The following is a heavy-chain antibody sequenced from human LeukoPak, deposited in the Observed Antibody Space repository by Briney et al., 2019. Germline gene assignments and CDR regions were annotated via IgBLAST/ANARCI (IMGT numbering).Heavy chain of an antibody. J-gene: IGHJ4*02. CDR1: GFTFSSYS. Sequence: GGSLRLSCAASGFTFSSYSMNWVRQAPGKGLEWVSYISSSSSTIYYADSVKGRFTISRDNAKNSLYLQMNSLRAEDTAVYYCARDQPQYYYDSSGYSHYWGQGTLVTVSS. CDR3: ARDQPQYYYDSSGYSHY. D-gene: IGHD3-22*01. V-gene: IGHV3-48*04. CDR2: ISSSSSTI.